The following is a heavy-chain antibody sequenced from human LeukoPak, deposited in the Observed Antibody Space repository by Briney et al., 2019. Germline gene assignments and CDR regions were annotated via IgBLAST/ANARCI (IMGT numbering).Heavy chain of an antibody. V-gene: IGHV1-69*04. CDR1: GGTFSSYA. Sequence: SVKVSCKASGGTFSSYAISWVRQAPGQGLEWMGRIIPILGIANYAQKFQGRVTITADKSTSTAYMELSSLGSEDTAVYYCARVSCSSTSCYPDGMDVWGQGTTVTVSS. J-gene: IGHJ6*02. D-gene: IGHD2-2*01. CDR3: ARVSCSSTSCYPDGMDV. CDR2: IIPILGIA.